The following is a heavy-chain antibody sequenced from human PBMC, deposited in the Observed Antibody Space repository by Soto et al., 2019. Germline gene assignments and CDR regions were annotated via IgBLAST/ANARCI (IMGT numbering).Heavy chain of an antibody. CDR1: GGSISSGGYY. Sequence: SSETLSLTCTVSGGSISSGGYYWSWIRQHPGKGLEWIGYIYYSGSTYYNPSLKSRVTISVDTSKNQFSLKLSSVTAADTAVYYCARENFKRGSSSWYNWFDPWGQGTLVTVSS. V-gene: IGHV4-31*03. J-gene: IGHJ5*02. CDR3: ARENFKRGSSSWYNWFDP. D-gene: IGHD6-13*01. CDR2: IYYSGST.